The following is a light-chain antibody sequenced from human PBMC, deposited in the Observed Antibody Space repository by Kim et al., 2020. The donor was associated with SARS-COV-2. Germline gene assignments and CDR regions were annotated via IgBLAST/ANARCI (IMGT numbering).Light chain of an antibody. CDR1: IGDVGGYNY. CDR2: DVS. J-gene: IGLJ1*01. V-gene: IGLV2-14*03. Sequence: QSFTLSCPGTIGDVGGYNYVSWYQQHPGRAPKLVIYDVSNRPSGVSNRFSGFKSGNTASLTISGLQAEDEADYYCSSYTSSRTYVFGAGTKVTVL. CDR3: SSYTSSRTYV.